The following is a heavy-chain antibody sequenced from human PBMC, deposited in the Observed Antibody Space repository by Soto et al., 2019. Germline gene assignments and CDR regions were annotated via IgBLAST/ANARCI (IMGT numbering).Heavy chain of an antibody. CDR2: TYFRSKCYN. D-gene: IGHD5-12*01. CDR3: AKGDNLGPKTGYAFDP. V-gene: IGHV6-1*01. Sequence: SHPLSLTCAISGDSVSSNTASWNWIRQSPSRGLEWLGRTYFRSKCYNDYAVSVKSRIIINPDTSNNQFSLQLNSVTPEDTAVYFCAKGDNLGPKTGYAFDPWGQGIMVTVSS. CDR1: GDSVSSNTAS. J-gene: IGHJ5*02.